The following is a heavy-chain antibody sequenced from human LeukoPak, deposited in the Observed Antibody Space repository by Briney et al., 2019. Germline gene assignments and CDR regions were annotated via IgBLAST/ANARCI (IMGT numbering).Heavy chain of an antibody. D-gene: IGHD6-13*01. CDR1: GASINSSPYY. CDR3: ARVYYSSSYDYWYFDL. CDR2: KDYSGST. J-gene: IGHJ2*01. Sequence: SQTLSLTCTVSGASINSSPYYWTWIRQPAGKGLEWIGYKDYSGSTNYNRSLKSRVTISVDTSKNQFSLKLSSVTVADTAVYYCARVYYSSSYDYWYFDLWGRGTLVTVSS. V-gene: IGHV4-61*10.